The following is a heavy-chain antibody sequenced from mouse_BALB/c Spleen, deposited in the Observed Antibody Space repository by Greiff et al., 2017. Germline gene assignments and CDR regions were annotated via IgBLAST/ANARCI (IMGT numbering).Heavy chain of an antibody. Sequence: VQLQQSGPGLVQPSQSLSITCTVSGFSLTSYGVHWVRQSPGKGLEWLGVIWSGGSTDYNAAFISRLSISKDNSKSQVFFKMNSLQANDTAIYYCARSLLRLNHYAMDYWGQGTSVTVSS. CDR2: IWSGGST. J-gene: IGHJ4*01. V-gene: IGHV2-2*02. D-gene: IGHD1-2*01. CDR3: ARSLLRLNHYAMDY. CDR1: GFSLTSYG.